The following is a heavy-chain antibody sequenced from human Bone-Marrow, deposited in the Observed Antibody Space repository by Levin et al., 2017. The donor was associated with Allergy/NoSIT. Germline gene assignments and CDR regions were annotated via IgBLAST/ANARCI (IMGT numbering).Heavy chain of an antibody. CDR2: ISDNGST. V-gene: IGHV4-59*02. D-gene: IGHD6-13*01. CDR3: ARVSRALWSYFDY. CDR1: GDSVRSHY. J-gene: IGHJ4*02. Sequence: PGGSLRLSCTVSGDSVRSHYWNWIRQPPGRGLEWIGYISDNGSTHYNPSLKSRVTMSVDSSKNQISLHMSSVTAADTAVFYCARVSRALWSYFDYWGQGALVTVSS.